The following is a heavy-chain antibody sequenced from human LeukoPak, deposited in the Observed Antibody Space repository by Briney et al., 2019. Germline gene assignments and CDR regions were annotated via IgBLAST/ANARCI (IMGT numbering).Heavy chain of an antibody. CDR1: GGSISTNY. Sequence: SETLSLTCTVSGGSISTNYWSWIRQPPGKGLEWIGYIYYSGNTNSNPSLKSRVTISLDSSKNQLSLKLNSVTAADTAMYYCARGSGGYCSGGGCFYFDSWGQGTLVTVSS. D-gene: IGHD2-15*01. V-gene: IGHV4-59*01. CDR2: IYYSGNT. J-gene: IGHJ4*02. CDR3: ARGSGGYCSGGGCFYFDS.